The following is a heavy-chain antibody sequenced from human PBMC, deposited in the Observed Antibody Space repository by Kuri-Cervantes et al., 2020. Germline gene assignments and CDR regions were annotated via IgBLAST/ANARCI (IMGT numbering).Heavy chain of an antibody. Sequence: ASVKVSCKASGYTFTSYGISWVRQAPGQGLEWMGWISAYNGNTNYAQKFQGRVTITADESTSTAYMELSSLRSEDTAVYYCASKASYNWNDPRYYYYMDVWGKGTTVTVSS. J-gene: IGHJ6*03. CDR3: ASKASYNWNDPRYYYYMDV. CDR1: GYTFTSYG. V-gene: IGHV1-18*01. CDR2: ISAYNGNT. D-gene: IGHD1-1*01.